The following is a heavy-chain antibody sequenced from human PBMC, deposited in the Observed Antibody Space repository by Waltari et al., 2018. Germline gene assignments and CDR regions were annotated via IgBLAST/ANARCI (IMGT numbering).Heavy chain of an antibody. V-gene: IGHV3-64*01. D-gene: IGHD2-21*01. CDR1: GFTFTAYS. J-gene: IGHJ2*01. CDR3: ARDPCGGGCYGYRYFDL. Sequence: EVQLVESGGGLVQPGGSLRLSCAASGFTFTAYSMHWVRQAPGKGLEYVAAVSSDGDNSDYAISVKGRFTISRDNSKTSVYLRMGSRRDDDMAVYYCARDPCGGGCYGYRYFDLWGRGTLVTVSS. CDR2: VSSDGDNS.